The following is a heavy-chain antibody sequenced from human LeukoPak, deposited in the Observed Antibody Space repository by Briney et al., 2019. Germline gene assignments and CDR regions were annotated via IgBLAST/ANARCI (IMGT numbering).Heavy chain of an antibody. V-gene: IGHV3-33*08. J-gene: IGHJ6*02. CDR3: ARDLDILTGKYYYYGMDV. D-gene: IGHD3-9*01. CDR2: IWYDGSNK. Sequence: GGSLRLSCAASGFTYGNYLMHWVRQAPGKGLEWVAIIWYDGSNKYYADSVKGRFTISRDNSKNTVYLQMNSLRAEDTAVYYCARDLDILTGKYYYYGMDVWGQGTTVTVSS. CDR1: GFTYGNYL.